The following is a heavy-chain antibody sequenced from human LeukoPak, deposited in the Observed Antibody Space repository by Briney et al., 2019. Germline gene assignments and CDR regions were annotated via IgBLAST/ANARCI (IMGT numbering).Heavy chain of an antibody. J-gene: IGHJ1*01. CDR2: ISYDGSNK. CDR1: GYSFTSYW. CDR3: ARDPDYYGSGGGQH. Sequence: PGESLKISCKGSGYSFTSYWIGWVRQAPGKGLEWVAVISYDGSNKYYADSVKGRFTISRDNSKNTLYLQVNSLRAEDTAVYYCARDPDYYGSGGGQHWGQGTLVTVSS. D-gene: IGHD3-10*01. V-gene: IGHV3-30*06.